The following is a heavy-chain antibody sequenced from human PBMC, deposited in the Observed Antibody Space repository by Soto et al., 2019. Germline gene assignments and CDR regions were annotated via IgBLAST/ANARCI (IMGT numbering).Heavy chain of an antibody. CDR2: VYYTGST. CDR3: ARDRSNSPDLLDA. D-gene: IGHD1-1*01. J-gene: IGHJ5*02. CDR1: GGSIISDEYY. Sequence: SETLSLTCSVSGGSIISDEYYWTWIRQPPGGGLEWIGHVYYTGSTSYSPSLKSRLTISVDTSKNQFSLRLNSVSAADTAVYYCARDRSNSPDLLDAWGRGTLVTVAS. V-gene: IGHV4-30-4*01.